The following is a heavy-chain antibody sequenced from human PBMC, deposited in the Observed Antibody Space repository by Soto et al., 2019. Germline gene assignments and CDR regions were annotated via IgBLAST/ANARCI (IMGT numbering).Heavy chain of an antibody. Sequence: ESGGGLVKPGGSPRLSCAASGFTFSSYSMNWVRQAPGKGLEWVSSISSSSSYIYYADSVKGRSTISRDNAKNSLYLQMNSLRAEDTAVYYCARATNSGYDLWGQGTLVTVSS. CDR1: GFTFSSYS. D-gene: IGHD5-12*01. J-gene: IGHJ4*02. CDR3: ARATNSGYDL. V-gene: IGHV3-21*01. CDR2: ISSSSSYI.